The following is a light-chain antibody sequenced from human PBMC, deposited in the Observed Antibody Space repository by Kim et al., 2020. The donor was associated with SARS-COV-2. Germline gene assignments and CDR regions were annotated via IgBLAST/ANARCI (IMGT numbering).Light chain of an antibody. V-gene: IGKV1-27*01. CDR1: QDISND. CDR2: GAS. Sequence: DIQMTQSPSSLSASVGDRVTITCRAGQDISNDLAWYQHKPGKAPNLLIYGASTLQSGVPSRFSGSGSGTDFTLTISSLQPEDVATYYCRKYDGAPWTLGQGTKVDIK. CDR3: RKYDGAPWT. J-gene: IGKJ1*01.